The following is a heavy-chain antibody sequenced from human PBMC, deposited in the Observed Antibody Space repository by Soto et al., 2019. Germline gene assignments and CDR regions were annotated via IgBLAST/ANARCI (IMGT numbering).Heavy chain of an antibody. CDR1: GYSFTSYW. CDR3: ARGGSCSSTSCYPRWFDP. Sequence: GESLKISCKGSGYSFTSYWIGWVRQMPGKGLEWMGIIYPGDSDTRYSPSFQGQVTISADKSISTAYLQWSSLKASDTAMYYCARGGSCSSTSCYPRWFDPWGQGTLVTV. D-gene: IGHD2-2*01. V-gene: IGHV5-51*01. J-gene: IGHJ5*02. CDR2: IYPGDSDT.